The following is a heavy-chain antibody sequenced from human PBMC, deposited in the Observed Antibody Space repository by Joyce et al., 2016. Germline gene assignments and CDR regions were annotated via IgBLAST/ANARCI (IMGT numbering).Heavy chain of an antibody. J-gene: IGHJ4*02. CDR3: AREGLPHGGFDY. V-gene: IGHV1-2*02. CDR2: IKIENGDT. CDR1: GFTFTGLY. Sequence: QVQLVQSGTEVKKPGASVKVSCKASGFTFTGLYMPWVRKALGQGLEMMCWIKIENGDTHYTQNLQGRVTMTRDTSINTAYMEVTRLRSDDTAFYYCAREGLPHGGFDYWVLGTLVTVSS.